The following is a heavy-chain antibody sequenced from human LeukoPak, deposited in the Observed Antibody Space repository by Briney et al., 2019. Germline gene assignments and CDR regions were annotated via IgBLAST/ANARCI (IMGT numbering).Heavy chain of an antibody. V-gene: IGHV1-69*05. J-gene: IGHJ6*03. Sequence: GASVKVSCKASGYTFTSYYMHWVRQAPGQGLEWMGGIIPIFGTANYAQKFQGRVTITTDESTSTAYMELSSLRSEDTAVYYCARSEGYCSGGSCPDRRYYYYYYYMDVWGKGTTVTVSS. D-gene: IGHD2-15*01. CDR2: IIPIFGTA. CDR1: GYTFTSYY. CDR3: ARSEGYCSGGSCPDRRYYYYYYYMDV.